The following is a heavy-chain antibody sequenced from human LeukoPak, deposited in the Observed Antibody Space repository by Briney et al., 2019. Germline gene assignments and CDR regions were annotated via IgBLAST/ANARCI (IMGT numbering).Heavy chain of an antibody. CDR3: AINYYYYYYMDV. CDR2: ISGSGGTT. CDR1: GFTFTSYA. Sequence: GGSLRLSCPASGFTFTSYALSWVPQALDKGPEWVSAISGSGGTTYHADSVKGRFTISRDNSKNTLYLQMNSLRAEDTAVYYCAINYYYYYYMDVWGKGTTVTVSS. J-gene: IGHJ6*03. V-gene: IGHV3-23*01.